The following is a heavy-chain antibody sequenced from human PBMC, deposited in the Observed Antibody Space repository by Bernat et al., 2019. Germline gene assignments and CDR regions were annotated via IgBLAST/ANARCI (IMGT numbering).Heavy chain of an antibody. CDR1: GFTFNTAW. CDR3: TTLDQWELLTY. D-gene: IGHD1-26*01. Sequence: EVQLVESGGGLVKPGGSLTLSCAASGFTFNTAWMSWVRQAPGKGLEWVGRIKSKTDGGTTDYAAPVKGRFTISRDDSKNTLYLQMNSLKTEDTAVYYCTTLDQWELLTYWGQGTLVTVSS. J-gene: IGHJ4*02. CDR2: IKSKTDGGTT. V-gene: IGHV3-15*01.